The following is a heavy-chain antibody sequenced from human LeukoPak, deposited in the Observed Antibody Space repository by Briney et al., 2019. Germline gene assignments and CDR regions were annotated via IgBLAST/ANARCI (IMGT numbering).Heavy chain of an antibody. Sequence: GSSVKVSCKASGGTFSSYAISWVRQAPGQGLEWMGWISAYNGNTNYAQKLQGRVTMTTDTSTSTAYMELRSLRSDDTAVYYCARDSVVVVAASYYYYYGMDVWGQGTTVTVSS. CDR2: ISAYNGNT. CDR3: ARDSVVVVAASYYYYYGMDV. CDR1: GGTFSSYA. J-gene: IGHJ6*02. V-gene: IGHV1-18*01. D-gene: IGHD2-15*01.